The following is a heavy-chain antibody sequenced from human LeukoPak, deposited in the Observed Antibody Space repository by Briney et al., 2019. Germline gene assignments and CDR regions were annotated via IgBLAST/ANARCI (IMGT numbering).Heavy chain of an antibody. CDR3: ARDRGRTMLVDH. D-gene: IGHD1-7*01. Sequence: ASVKVSCKASGYTFTSNYMHWVRQAPGQGLEWMGMIKPSSGSPRYAKTVQGRVTMTRDTSTSTVYMEMSSLRSEDTAVYYCARDRGRTMLVDHGGQGTLVTVPS. CDR1: GYTFTSNY. J-gene: IGHJ5*02. V-gene: IGHV1-46*01. CDR2: IKPSSGSP.